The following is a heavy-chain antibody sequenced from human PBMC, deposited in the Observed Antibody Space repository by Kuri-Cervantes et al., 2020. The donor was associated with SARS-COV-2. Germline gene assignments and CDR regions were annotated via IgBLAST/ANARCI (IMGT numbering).Heavy chain of an antibody. D-gene: IGHD2-15*01. CDR1: GFTLSSYS. J-gene: IGHJ4*02. V-gene: IGHV3-21*01. CDR2: ISSSSSYI. CDR3: ARDRGEDIVVVVAASAYDY. Sequence: GGSLRLSCAASGFTLSSYSMNWARQAPGKGLEWVSSISSSSSYIYYADSVKGRFTISRDNAKNSLYLQMNSLRAEDTAVYYCARDRGEDIVVVVAASAYDYWGQGTLVTVSS.